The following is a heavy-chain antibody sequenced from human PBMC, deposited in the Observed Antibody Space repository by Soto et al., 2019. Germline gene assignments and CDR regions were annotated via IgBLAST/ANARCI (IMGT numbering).Heavy chain of an antibody. CDR1: GYTFTSYG. V-gene: IGHV1-18*01. D-gene: IGHD3-10*01. CDR3: ARDRGFVVRAPPVDY. CDR2: ISAYNGNT. J-gene: IGHJ4*02. Sequence: QVQLVQSGAEVKKPGASVKVSCKASGYTFTSYGISWVRQAPGQGLEWMGWISAYNGNTNDAQKLQGRGTMTTDTSTSTAYMELRSLRSDDTAVYYCARDRGFVVRAPPVDYWGQGTLVTVSS.